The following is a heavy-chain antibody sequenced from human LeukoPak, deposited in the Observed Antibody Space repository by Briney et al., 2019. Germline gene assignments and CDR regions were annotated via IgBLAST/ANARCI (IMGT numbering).Heavy chain of an antibody. CDR3: ARQNGDYRDFDY. V-gene: IGHV4-59*08. J-gene: IGHJ4*02. CDR2: IYYSWST. CDR1: GGSISSYY. D-gene: IGHD4-17*01. Sequence: SETLSLTCTVSGGSISSYYWSWIRQPPGKGLEWIGYIYYSWSTNYNPSLKSRVTISVDTSKNQFSLKLSSVTAADTAVYYCARQNGDYRDFDYWGQGTLVTVSS.